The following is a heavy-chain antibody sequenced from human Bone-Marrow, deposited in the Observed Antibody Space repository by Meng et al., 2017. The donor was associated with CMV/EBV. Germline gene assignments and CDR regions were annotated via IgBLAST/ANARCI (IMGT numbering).Heavy chain of an antibody. CDR2: ISSSSSYI. J-gene: IGHJ2*01. CDR1: GFTFSSYN. CDR3: ARGLRRDGYNYWYFDL. V-gene: IGHV3-21*01. D-gene: IGHD5-24*01. Sequence: SGFTFSSYNRNWVRQAPGKGLEWVSSISSSSSYIYYADSVKGRFTISRDNAKNSLYLQMNSLRAEDTAVYYCARGLRRDGYNYWYFDLWGRGTLVTVSS.